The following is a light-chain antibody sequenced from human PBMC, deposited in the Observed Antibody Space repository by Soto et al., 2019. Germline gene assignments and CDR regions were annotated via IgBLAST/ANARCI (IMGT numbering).Light chain of an antibody. Sequence: EIVLTQSPGTLSLSPGERATLSCRASQSVNSYLVWYQQRPGQAPRLLIYGAPNRATGIPDRFSGSGSGTDFTLTISRLEPEDFAVYYCQQYGSSGTFGQGTKVDIK. J-gene: IGKJ1*01. V-gene: IGKV3-20*01. CDR1: QSVNSY. CDR2: GAP. CDR3: QQYGSSGT.